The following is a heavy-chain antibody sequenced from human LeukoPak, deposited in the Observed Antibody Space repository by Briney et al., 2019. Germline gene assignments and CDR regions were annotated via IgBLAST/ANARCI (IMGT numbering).Heavy chain of an antibody. CDR2: MNPNSGNT. J-gene: IGHJ6*03. CDR3: ARVGILGDFWSGYYPCYYYYYMDV. CDR1: GYTFTSYD. D-gene: IGHD3-3*01. V-gene: IGHV1-8*01. Sequence: ASVKVSCKASGYTFTSYDINWVRQATGQGLEWMGWMNPNSGNTGYAQKFQGRVTVTRNTSISTAYMELSSLRSEDTAVYYCARVGILGDFWSGYYPCYYYYYMDVWGKGTTVTVSS.